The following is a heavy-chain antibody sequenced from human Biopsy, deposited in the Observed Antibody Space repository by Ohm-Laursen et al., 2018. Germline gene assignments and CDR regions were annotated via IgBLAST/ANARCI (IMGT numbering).Heavy chain of an antibody. V-gene: IGHV4-61*01. CDR1: GDSVSSGSFY. CDR3: ARGMRSSGWPYFDS. Sequence: SETLSLTCTVSGDSVSSGSFYWTWIRQPPVQGLEYIGYIYDRGSTANYNPSLESRVTMSVDMPKNQFSLKLSSVTAADTAIYYCARGMRSSGWPYFDSWGQGTLVTVSS. D-gene: IGHD6-19*01. J-gene: IGHJ4*02. CDR2: IYDRGSTA.